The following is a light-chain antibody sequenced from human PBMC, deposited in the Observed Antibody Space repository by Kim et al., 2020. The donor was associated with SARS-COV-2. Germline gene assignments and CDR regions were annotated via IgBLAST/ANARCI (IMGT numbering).Light chain of an antibody. Sequence: AIQLTQSPSSLSASVGDRVTITCRASQGISSALAWYQQKPGKAPKLLIYDASSLESGVPSRFSGSGSGTDFTLTISSLQPEDFATYYCQQFNSYPLLTFGQGTRLEIK. CDR2: DAS. J-gene: IGKJ5*01. V-gene: IGKV1-13*02. CDR1: QGISSA. CDR3: QQFNSYPLLT.